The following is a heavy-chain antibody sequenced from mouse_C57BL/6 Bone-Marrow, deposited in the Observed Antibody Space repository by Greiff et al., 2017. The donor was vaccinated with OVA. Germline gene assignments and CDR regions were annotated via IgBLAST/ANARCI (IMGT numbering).Heavy chain of an antibody. Sequence: EVKLMESGGDLVKPGGSLKLSCAASGFTFSSYGMSWVRQTPDKRLEWVATISSGGSYTYYPDSVKGRFTISRDNAKNTLYLQISSLKSEDTAMYYCASRGYFDYWGQGTTLTVSS. J-gene: IGHJ2*01. V-gene: IGHV5-6*02. CDR2: ISSGGSYT. CDR1: GFTFSSYG. CDR3: ASRGYFDY.